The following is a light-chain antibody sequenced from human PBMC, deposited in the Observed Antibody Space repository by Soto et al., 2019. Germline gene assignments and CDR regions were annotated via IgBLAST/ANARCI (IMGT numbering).Light chain of an antibody. CDR2: EVS. CDR1: SSDVGGYNY. V-gene: IGLV2-14*01. J-gene: IGLJ3*02. CDR3: SSYTTSSRV. Sequence: QSALTQPASVSGSPGQSITISCTGTSSDVGGYNYVSWYQQRPGKAPKLMIYEVSNRPSGVSNRFSGSKSGNTASLTISGLQAEDEADYYCSSYTTSSRVFGGGTKLTVL.